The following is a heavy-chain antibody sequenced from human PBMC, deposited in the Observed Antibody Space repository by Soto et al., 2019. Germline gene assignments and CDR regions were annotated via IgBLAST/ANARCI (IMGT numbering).Heavy chain of an antibody. CDR2: ISSGSKSI. CDR1: GFTFSGYS. CDR3: AREDILGVRSFDH. V-gene: IGHV3-48*02. Sequence: PRGSLRLSCAASGFTFSGYSVNWVRQAPGKGLDWVSYISSGSKSIYYAESVKGRFTVSRDNARNSQYLQMNSLRDEDTAVYYCAREDILGVRSFDHWGQGTLVTVFS. J-gene: IGHJ4*02. D-gene: IGHD3-9*01.